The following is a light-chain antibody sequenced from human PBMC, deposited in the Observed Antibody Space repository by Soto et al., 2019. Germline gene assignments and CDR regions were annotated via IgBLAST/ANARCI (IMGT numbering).Light chain of an antibody. CDR1: QTISKW. CDR3: QQSYTTPPWT. J-gene: IGKJ1*01. CDR2: DAS. Sequence: DIQMTQSPSTLSAAVVDRVTITFRASQTISKWLAWYQQKPGQAPKLLIYDASTLESGVPSRFSGSGSGTDFSLTISSLQPVDFATYFCQQSYTTPPWTFGQGTKVDIK. V-gene: IGKV1-5*01.